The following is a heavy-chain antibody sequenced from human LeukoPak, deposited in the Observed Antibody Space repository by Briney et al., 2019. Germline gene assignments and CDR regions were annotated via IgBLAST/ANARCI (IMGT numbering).Heavy chain of an antibody. CDR2: ISSSGSTI. D-gene: IGHD3-9*01. V-gene: IGHV3-48*03. CDR3: ARASYYDILTGYYHPYGMDV. Sequence: GGSLRLSCAASGFTFSSYEMNWVRQAPGKGLGWVSYISSSGSTIYYADSVKGRFTISRDNAKNSLYLQMNSLRAEDTAVYYCARASYYDILTGYYHPYGMDVWGQGTTVTVSS. CDR1: GFTFSSYE. J-gene: IGHJ6*02.